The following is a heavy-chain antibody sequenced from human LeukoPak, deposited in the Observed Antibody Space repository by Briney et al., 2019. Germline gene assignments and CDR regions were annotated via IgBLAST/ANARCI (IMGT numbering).Heavy chain of an antibody. V-gene: IGHV3-74*01. CDR1: GFSFSGHW. J-gene: IGHJ4*02. CDR2: ISPTGSTT. Sequence: GGSLRLSCTASGFSFSGHWMHWARQLPGKGLVWVSRISPTGSTTSYADSVKGRFTVSRDNAKNTLYLQVNNLRAGDTAVYYCARGPNSNWSGLDFWGQGTLLTVSS. CDR3: ARGPNSNWSGLDF. D-gene: IGHD6-6*01.